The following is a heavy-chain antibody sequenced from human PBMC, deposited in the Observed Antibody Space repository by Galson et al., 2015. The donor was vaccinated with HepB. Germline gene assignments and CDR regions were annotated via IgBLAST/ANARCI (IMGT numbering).Heavy chain of an antibody. CDR1: GDSVSSHSDV. CDR3: ARDGWELHSFDI. D-gene: IGHD1-26*01. J-gene: IGHJ3*02. CDR2: TYYRSKWYN. Sequence: CAISGDSVSSHSDVWNWIRQSPSRGREWLGRTYYRSKWYNDYAVSVKSRITIDQDTSKNQFSLQLNSVTPEDTAVYYCARDGWELHSFDIWGQGTMVTVSS. V-gene: IGHV6-1*01.